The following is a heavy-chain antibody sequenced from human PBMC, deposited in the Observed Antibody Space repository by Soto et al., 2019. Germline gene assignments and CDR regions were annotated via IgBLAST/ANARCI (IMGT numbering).Heavy chain of an antibody. CDR2: IIPIFGTA. CDR3: SRTYDFWSGYMYDFDF. CDR1: GGTFSSYA. V-gene: IGHV1-69*13. D-gene: IGHD3-3*01. J-gene: IGHJ4*02. Sequence: SVKVSCKASGGTFSSYAISWVRQAPGQGLEWMGGIIPIFGTANYAQKFQGRVTITADESTSTAYMELSSLRSEDTAVYYCSRTYDFWSGYMYDFDFWGQGTLVTVSS.